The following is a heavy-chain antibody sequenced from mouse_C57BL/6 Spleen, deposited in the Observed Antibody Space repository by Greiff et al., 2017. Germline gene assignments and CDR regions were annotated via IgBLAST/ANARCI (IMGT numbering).Heavy chain of an antibody. Sequence: EVKLQESGPGLVKPSQSLSLTCSVTGYSITSGYYWNWIRQFPGNKLEWMGYISYDGSNNYNPSLKNRISITRDTSKNQFFLKLNSVTTEDTATYYCARAPDGYDWYFDVWGTGTTLTVSS. D-gene: IGHD2-2*01. J-gene: IGHJ1*03. CDR2: ISYDGSN. CDR3: ARAPDGYDWYFDV. V-gene: IGHV3-6*01. CDR1: GYSITSGYY.